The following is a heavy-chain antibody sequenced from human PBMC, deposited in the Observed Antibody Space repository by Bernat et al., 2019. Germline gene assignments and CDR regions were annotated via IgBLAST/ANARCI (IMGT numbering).Heavy chain of an antibody. Sequence: QVQLVESGGGVVQPGRSLRLSCAASGFTFSSYAMHWVHQAPGKGLEWVAVISYDGSNKYYADSVKGRFTISRDNSKNTLYLQMNSLRAEDTAVYYCARAPSGVRSGSYYGWFDPWGQGTLVTVSS. CDR1: GFTFSSYA. D-gene: IGHD3-10*01. V-gene: IGHV3-30*01. J-gene: IGHJ5*02. CDR3: ARAPSGVRSGSYYGWFDP. CDR2: ISYDGSNK.